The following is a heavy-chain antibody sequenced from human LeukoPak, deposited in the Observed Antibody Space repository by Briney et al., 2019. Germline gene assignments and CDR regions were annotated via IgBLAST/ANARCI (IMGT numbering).Heavy chain of an antibody. D-gene: IGHD6-19*01. J-gene: IGHJ4*02. V-gene: IGHV4-59*01. CDR3: ARDERSDTSGWHLGY. CDR1: GGSISTYY. Sequence: PSETLSLTCTVPGGSISTYYWSWIRQPPGKGLEWIGFIYHSGITNYNPSLKSRVTISVDTSKNQFSLNLSSVTAADTAVYYCARDERSDTSGWHLGYWGQGTLVTVSS. CDR2: IYHSGIT.